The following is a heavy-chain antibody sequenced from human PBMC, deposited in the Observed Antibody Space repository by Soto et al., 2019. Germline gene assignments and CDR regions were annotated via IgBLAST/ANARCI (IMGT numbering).Heavy chain of an antibody. CDR1: GGTFSSYA. CDR3: ARGDGVLLWFGEFAY. D-gene: IGHD3-10*01. V-gene: IGHV1-69*12. CDR2: IIPIFNTS. J-gene: IGHJ4*02. Sequence: QVQLVQAGAEVKKPGSSVKVSCKASGGTFSSYAISWVRQAPGQGLEWMGGIIPIFNTSQYEQKFQGRVTITADESTRTAYMVLSSLRSEDTAVYYCARGDGVLLWFGEFAYWGQGTLVTVSS.